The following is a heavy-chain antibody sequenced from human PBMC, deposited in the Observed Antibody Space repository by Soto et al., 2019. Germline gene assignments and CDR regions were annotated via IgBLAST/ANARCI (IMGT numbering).Heavy chain of an antibody. J-gene: IGHJ4*02. V-gene: IGHV1-69*02. Sequence: QVQLVQSGAEVKKPGSSVKVSCTASGGTFNSYTLNWVRQAPGQRLEWVGRVNPIVGMSSSASKFQGRVTMTADKSTSKAHTDLIGLKSEVTAVYYCATSYGSGSTHFDSWGQGTLVTVSS. CDR1: GGTFNSYT. CDR3: ATSYGSGSTHFDS. D-gene: IGHD3-10*01. CDR2: VNPIVGMS.